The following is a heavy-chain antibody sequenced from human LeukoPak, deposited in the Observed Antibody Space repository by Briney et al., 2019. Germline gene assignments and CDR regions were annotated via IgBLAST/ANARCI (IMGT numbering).Heavy chain of an antibody. CDR2: ISGSGGST. J-gene: IGHJ1*01. Sequence: GGSLRLSCAASGFTFSSYAMSWVRQAPGKGLEWVSAISGSGGSTYYADSVKGRFTISRDNSKNTLYLQMNSLRAEDTAVYYCAKEPYYDFWSGYPPQKHWGQGILVTVSS. V-gene: IGHV3-23*01. CDR3: AKEPYYDFWSGYPPQKH. CDR1: GFTFSSYA. D-gene: IGHD3-3*01.